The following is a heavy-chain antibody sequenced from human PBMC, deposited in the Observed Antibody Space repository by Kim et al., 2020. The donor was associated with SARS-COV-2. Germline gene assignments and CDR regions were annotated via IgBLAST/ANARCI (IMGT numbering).Heavy chain of an antibody. CDR2: IYYSGST. V-gene: IGHV4-59*13. CDR3: ARAAAGPGYGGRPYYYYGMDV. J-gene: IGHJ6*02. Sequence: SETLSLTCTVSGGSISSYYWSWIRQPPGKGLEWIGYIYYSGSTNYNPSLKSRVTISVDTSKNQFSLKLSSVTAADTAVYYCARAAAGPGYGGRPYYYYGMDVWGQGTTVTVSS. CDR1: GGSISSYY. D-gene: IGHD6-25*01.